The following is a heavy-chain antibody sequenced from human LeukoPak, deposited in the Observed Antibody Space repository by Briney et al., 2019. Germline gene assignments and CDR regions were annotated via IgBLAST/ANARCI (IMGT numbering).Heavy chain of an antibody. D-gene: IGHD2-15*01. CDR1: GYIFTSYD. CDR3: ATRGSNSSYSFDY. Sequence: ASVKVTCKCSGYIFTSYDFNWVRQATAQGLEWMGWMNPNSGNTGYAQRFQGRFTMTRNTSISTAYMELSSLRSGDTAVYYCATRGSNSSYSFDYWGQGTLVTVSS. CDR2: MNPNSGNT. J-gene: IGHJ4*02. V-gene: IGHV1-8*01.